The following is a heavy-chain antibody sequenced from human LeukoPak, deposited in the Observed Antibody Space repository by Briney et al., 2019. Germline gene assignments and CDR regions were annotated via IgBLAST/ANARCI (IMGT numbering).Heavy chain of an antibody. CDR2: IYYSGST. Sequence: SETLSLTCTVSGGSISSGDYYWSWIRQPPGKGLEWIGYIYYSGSTYCNPSLKSRVTISVDTSKNQFSLKLSSVTAADTAVYYCARGVVATSELDYWGQGTLVTVSS. CDR3: ARGVVATSELDY. J-gene: IGHJ4*02. D-gene: IGHD5-12*01. V-gene: IGHV4-30-4*01. CDR1: GGSISSGDYY.